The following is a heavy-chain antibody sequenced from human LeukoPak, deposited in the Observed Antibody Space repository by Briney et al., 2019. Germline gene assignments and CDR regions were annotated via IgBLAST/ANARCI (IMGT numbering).Heavy chain of an antibody. Sequence: GGSLRLSCTASGFTFGDYALTWVRQAPGKGLEWVGFIRSKTYGGTPEYAASVQGRFTISRDDSKGIAYLQMNSLKTEDTAVYYCTRDQTPYYWGQGTLVTVSS. CDR3: TRDQTPYY. V-gene: IGHV3-49*04. CDR1: GFTFGDYA. CDR2: IRSKTYGGTP. J-gene: IGHJ4*02.